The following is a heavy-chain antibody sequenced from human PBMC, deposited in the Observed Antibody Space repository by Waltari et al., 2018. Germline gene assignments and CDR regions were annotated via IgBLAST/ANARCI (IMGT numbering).Heavy chain of an antibody. J-gene: IGHJ4*02. V-gene: IGHV3-7*03. D-gene: IGHD3-16*01. CDR1: GFTFRGFW. CDR3: ARGSAYYVRVWDY. CDR2: IKADGSDQ. Sequence: EVQLVESGGTLVQPGGSLRLSCAAPGFTFRGFWMTWVRQAPGKGLEWVANIKADGSDQYYVDSVRGRFTISRDNAENSLYLQMNSLIADDTAVYYCARGSAYYVRVWDYWGQGTLVTVSS.